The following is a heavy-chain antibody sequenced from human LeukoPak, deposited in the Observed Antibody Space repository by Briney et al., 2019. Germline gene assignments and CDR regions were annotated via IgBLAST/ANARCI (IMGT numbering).Heavy chain of an antibody. V-gene: IGHV3-21*01. CDR2: TSSGGGVN. J-gene: IGHJ4*02. Sequence: GGSLRLSCTTSGFTLRDYTMNWVRQAPGKRLEWLASTSSGGGVNFYADAVKGRFSISRDNGENSVYLQMNSLRAEDTAIYYCARDLGARGYWAQGTLVTVSS. D-gene: IGHD3-16*01. CDR3: ARDLGARGY. CDR1: GFTLRDYT.